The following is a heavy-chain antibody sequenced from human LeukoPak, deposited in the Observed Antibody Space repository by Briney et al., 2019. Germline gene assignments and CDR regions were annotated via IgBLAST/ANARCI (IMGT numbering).Heavy chain of an antibody. V-gene: IGHV3-20*04. D-gene: IGHD6-19*01. Sequence: GGALRLSCVASGFIFDDYGMSWVRQAPGKGLEWISGINRNGDSIAYADSVKGRFTISRDNAKNSLYLQMNSLRAEDTAVYYCARDYFAVANNGDGFDIWGQGTMVTISS. CDR3: ARDYFAVANNGDGFDI. CDR2: INRNGDSI. J-gene: IGHJ3*02. CDR1: GFIFDDYG.